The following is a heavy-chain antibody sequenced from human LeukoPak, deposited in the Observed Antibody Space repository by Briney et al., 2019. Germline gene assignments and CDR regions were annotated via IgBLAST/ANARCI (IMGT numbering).Heavy chain of an antibody. V-gene: IGHV1-18*01. J-gene: IGHJ6*03. CDR2: ISAYNGNT. D-gene: IGHD3-10*01. CDR3: ARARGRGVGYYYYYYMDV. Sequence: ASVKVSYKASGYTFTSYGISWVRQAPGQGPEWMGWISAYNGNTNYAQKLQGRVTMTTDTSTSTAYMELRSLRSDDTAVYYCARARGRGVGYYYYYYMDVWGKGTTVTVSS. CDR1: GYTFTSYG.